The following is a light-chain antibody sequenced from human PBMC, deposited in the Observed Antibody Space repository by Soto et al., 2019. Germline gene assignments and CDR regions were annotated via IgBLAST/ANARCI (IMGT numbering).Light chain of an antibody. CDR3: QQYDNLLIT. CDR2: DAS. V-gene: IGKV1-33*01. Sequence: DIQMTQSPSSLSASVGDRVTITCQASQDISNYLNWYQQKPGKAPKLLIYDASNLETGVPSRFSGSRSGTDFTFTISSLQPEYIATYYCQQYDNLLITFGQGTRMEIK. J-gene: IGKJ5*01. CDR1: QDISNY.